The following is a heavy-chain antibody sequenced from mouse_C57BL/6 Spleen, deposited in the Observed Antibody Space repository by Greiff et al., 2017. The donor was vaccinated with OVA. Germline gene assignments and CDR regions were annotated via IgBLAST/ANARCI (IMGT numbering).Heavy chain of an antibody. V-gene: IGHV1-61*01. CDR1: GYTFTSYW. Sequence: QVQLQQPGAELVRPGSSVKLSCKASGYTFTSYWMDWVKQRPGQGLEWIGNIYPSDSETHYNQKFKDKATLTVDKSSSTAYMQLSSLTSEDSAVYYCARRGVYDGYYPFDYWGQGTTLTVSS. J-gene: IGHJ2*01. CDR2: IYPSDSET. CDR3: ARRGVYDGYYPFDY. D-gene: IGHD2-3*01.